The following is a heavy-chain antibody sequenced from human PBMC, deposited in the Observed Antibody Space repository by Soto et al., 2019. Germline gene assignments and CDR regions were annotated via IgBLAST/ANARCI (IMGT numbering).Heavy chain of an antibody. Sequence: QLHLEQRGAGLLEPSETLALTCDVHSGSFSCYHWGFVRQAPGKGLEWIVDINHSGSPNYHPSLQIRVSVSVDTSKTPFSLKLSSVTAADTAVYYCATFPPEGGTATSRGDDAFDIWGQGTLVTVSS. CDR1: SGSFSCYH. CDR3: ATFPPEGGTATSRGDDAFDI. D-gene: IGHD1-1*01. J-gene: IGHJ3*02. V-gene: IGHV4-34*02. CDR2: INHSGSP.